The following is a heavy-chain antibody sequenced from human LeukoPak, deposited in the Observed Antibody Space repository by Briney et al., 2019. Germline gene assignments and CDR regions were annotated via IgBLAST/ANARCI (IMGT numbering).Heavy chain of an antibody. D-gene: IGHD3-9*01. V-gene: IGHV3-23*01. J-gene: IGHJ6*02. CDR1: GFTFSSYA. CDR3: AKEAYFDILTGYGMDV. Sequence: GGSLRLSCAASGFTFSSYAMSWVRQAPGKGLEWVSAISGSGGSTYYADSVKGRFTISRDNSKNTLYLQMNSLRAEDTAVYYCAKEAYFDILTGYGMDVWGQGTTVTVSS. CDR2: ISGSGGST.